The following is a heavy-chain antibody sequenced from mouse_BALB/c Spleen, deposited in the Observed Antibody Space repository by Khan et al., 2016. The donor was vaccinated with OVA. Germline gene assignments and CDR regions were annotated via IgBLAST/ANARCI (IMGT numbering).Heavy chain of an antibody. D-gene: IGHD1-1*01. Sequence: ELVESGGGLVQPGGSRKLSCAASGFTFSNFGMHWVRQAPEKGLEWVAYISSGSNTIYYADSVKGRFTISRDNPENTLFLQMTSLRSEDTAIYDCTRRHNTYAWFAYWGQGTLVTVSA. V-gene: IGHV5-17*02. J-gene: IGHJ3*01. CDR3: TRRHNTYAWFAY. CDR2: ISSGSNTI. CDR1: GFTFSNFG.